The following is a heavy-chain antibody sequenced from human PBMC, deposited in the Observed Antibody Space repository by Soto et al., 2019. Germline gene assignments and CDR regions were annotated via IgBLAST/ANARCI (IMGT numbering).Heavy chain of an antibody. CDR2: ISGSGGST. J-gene: IGHJ4*02. D-gene: IGHD4-17*01. CDR3: ASHRLYGDYDY. V-gene: IGHV3-23*01. CDR1: GFTFSSYA. Sequence: EVQLLESGGGLVQPGGSLRLSCAASGFTFSSYAMSWVRQAPGKGLEWVSAISGSGGSTYYADSVKGRFTISRDNSKNTLNLQMNSLRAEDTGVYYCASHRLYGDYDYWGQGTLVTVSS.